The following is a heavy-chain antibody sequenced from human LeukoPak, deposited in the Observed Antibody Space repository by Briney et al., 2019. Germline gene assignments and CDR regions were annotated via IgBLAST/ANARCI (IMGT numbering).Heavy chain of an antibody. D-gene: IGHD1-1*01. CDR1: GFTFSSIA. CDR3: AKGQELDDGVFDS. Sequence: GGSLRLSCAASGFTFSSIAMTWVRQAPGKGLEWVSTIRSNGETTYNADSVKGRFPISRDNSKKTLYLQLNNLRVEDTAIYYCAKGQELDDGVFDSWGQGTLVTVSS. V-gene: IGHV3-23*01. J-gene: IGHJ4*02. CDR2: IRSNGETT.